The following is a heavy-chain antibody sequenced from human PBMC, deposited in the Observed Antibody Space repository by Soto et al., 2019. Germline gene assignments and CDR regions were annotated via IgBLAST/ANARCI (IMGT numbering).Heavy chain of an antibody. CDR2: IIPIFGTA. Sequence: QVQLVQSGAEVKKPGSSVKVSSKASGGTFSSYAISWVRQAPGQGLEWMGGIIPIFGTANYAQKFQGRVTITADESTSTDYMELSSLRSEDTAVYYCARSEDCIGTSCYGGGFDYWGQGPLVTVSS. V-gene: IGHV1-69*12. D-gene: IGHD2-2*01. CDR3: ARSEDCIGTSCYGGGFDY. CDR1: GGTFSSYA. J-gene: IGHJ4*02.